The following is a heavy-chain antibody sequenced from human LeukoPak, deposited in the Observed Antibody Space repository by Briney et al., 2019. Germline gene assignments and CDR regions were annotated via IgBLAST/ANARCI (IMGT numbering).Heavy chain of an antibody. J-gene: IGHJ4*02. Sequence: GGSLRLSCAASGLTFSSYSMNWVRQAPGKGLEGVSSISSSSNYIYYADSVKGRFTISRDNAKNSLYLQMNSLRAEDTAVYYCAIVTHAMVRGVIITEFYFDYWGQGTLVTVSS. D-gene: IGHD3-10*01. CDR2: ISSSSNYI. V-gene: IGHV3-21*01. CDR3: AIVTHAMVRGVIITEFYFDY. CDR1: GLTFSSYS.